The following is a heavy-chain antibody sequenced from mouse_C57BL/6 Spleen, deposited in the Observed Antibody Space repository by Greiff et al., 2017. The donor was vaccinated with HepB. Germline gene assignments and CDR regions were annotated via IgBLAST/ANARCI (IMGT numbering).Heavy chain of an antibody. CDR1: GFTFSDYY. CDR3: ARDRAITSWYFDV. V-gene: IGHV5-16*01. J-gene: IGHJ1*03. Sequence: EVKLVDSEGGLVQPGSSMKLSCTASGFTFSDYYMAWVRQVPEKGLEWVANINYDGSSTYYLDSLKSRFIISRDNAKNILYLQMSSLKSEDTATYYCARDRAITSWYFDVWGTGTTVTVSS. D-gene: IGHD2-4*01. CDR2: INYDGSST.